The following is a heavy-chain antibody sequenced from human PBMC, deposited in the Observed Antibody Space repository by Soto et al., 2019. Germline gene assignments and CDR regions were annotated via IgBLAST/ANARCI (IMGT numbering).Heavy chain of an antibody. J-gene: IGHJ6*02. D-gene: IGHD3-9*01. CDR3: ARRGLLTGYYARPGYYGMDV. CDR2: IYHSGST. CDR1: DGSISRYY. Sequence: ETLSLTCNVSDGSISRYYWSWIRQPPGKGLEWIGYIYHSGSTNHNPSLKSRVTISVDTSKNQFSLKLSSVTAADTAMYYCARRGLLTGYYARPGYYGMDVWGQGTTVTVSS. V-gene: IGHV4-59*01.